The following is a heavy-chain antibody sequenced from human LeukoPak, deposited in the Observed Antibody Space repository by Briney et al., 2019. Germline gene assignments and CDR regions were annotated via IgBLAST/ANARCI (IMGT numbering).Heavy chain of an antibody. Sequence: PGGSLRLSCAASGFTFSSYAMSWVRQAPGKGLEWVSAISGSGGSTYYADSVKGRFTISRDSSKNTLYLQMNSLRAEDTAVYYCAKWDDFWSGDYGMDVWGQGTTVTVSS. CDR1: GFTFSSYA. J-gene: IGHJ6*02. D-gene: IGHD3-3*01. CDR3: AKWDDFWSGDYGMDV. V-gene: IGHV3-23*01. CDR2: ISGSGGST.